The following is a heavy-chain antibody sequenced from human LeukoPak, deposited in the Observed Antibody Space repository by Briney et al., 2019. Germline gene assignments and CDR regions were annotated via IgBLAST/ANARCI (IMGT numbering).Heavy chain of an antibody. CDR1: GFTVSSNY. J-gene: IGHJ4*02. D-gene: IGHD4-17*01. Sequence: PVGSLRLSCAASGFTVSSNYMSWVRQAPGKGLEWVSVIYSGGSTYYADSVKGRFTISRDNSKNTLYLQMNTLRAEDTAVYYCARDIDGDYDYWGQGTLVTVSS. CDR2: IYSGGST. V-gene: IGHV3-66*01. CDR3: ARDIDGDYDY.